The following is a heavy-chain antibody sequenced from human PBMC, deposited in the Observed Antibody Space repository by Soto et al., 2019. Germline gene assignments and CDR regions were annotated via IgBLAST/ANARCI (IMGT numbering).Heavy chain of an antibody. J-gene: IGHJ5*02. Sequence: SETLSLTCAVSGGSISRGDYCWSWIRQPPGKGLEWVGYNYNSGSTHYNPSLKSRVTISVDRSKNQFSLKLTSVTAADTAVYYCARVVVAAQGGWFDPWGQGTLVTVSS. V-gene: IGHV4-30-2*01. D-gene: IGHD2-15*01. CDR2: NYNSGST. CDR1: GGSISRGDYC. CDR3: ARVVVAAQGGWFDP.